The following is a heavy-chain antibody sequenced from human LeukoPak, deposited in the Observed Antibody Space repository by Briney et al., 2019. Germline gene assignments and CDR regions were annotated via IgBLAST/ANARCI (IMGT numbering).Heavy chain of an antibody. J-gene: IGHJ4*02. CDR1: GYTFTGYY. D-gene: IGHD1-26*01. CDR3: ARLKGATKFDY. CDR2: INPNSGGT. Sequence: ASVKVSCKASGYTFTGYYMHWVRQAPGQGLEWMGRINPNSGGTNYAQKFQGRVIMARDTSISTAYMELSRLRSDGTAVYYCARLKGATKFDYWGQGTLVTVSS. V-gene: IGHV1-2*06.